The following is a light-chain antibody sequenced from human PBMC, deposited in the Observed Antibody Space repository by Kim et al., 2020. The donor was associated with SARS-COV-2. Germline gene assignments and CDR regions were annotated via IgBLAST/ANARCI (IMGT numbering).Light chain of an antibody. Sequence: APGKTARITGGGDDIGRNSVHWYQQRPGQAPVLVIYYDSDRPSGIPERFSGSNSGNTATLTISRVEAGDEADYYCQVRDGGRDHPVFGGGTQLTVL. CDR1: DIGRNS. V-gene: IGLV3-21*04. J-gene: IGLJ3*02. CDR2: YDS. CDR3: QVRDGGRDHPV.